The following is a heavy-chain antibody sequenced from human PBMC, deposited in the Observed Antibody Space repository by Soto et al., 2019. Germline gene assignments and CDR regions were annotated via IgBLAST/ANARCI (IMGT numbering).Heavy chain of an antibody. D-gene: IGHD6-13*01. Sequence: SEALSLTCTVSGGSIISYYWSWILQPPGKGLEWIGYIYYSGSTNYNPSLKSRVTISVDTSKNQFSLKLSSVTAADTAVYYCARRYGTVFDYWGQGTLVTVS. V-gene: IGHV4-59*01. J-gene: IGHJ4*02. CDR1: GGSIISYY. CDR3: ARRYGTVFDY. CDR2: IYYSGST.